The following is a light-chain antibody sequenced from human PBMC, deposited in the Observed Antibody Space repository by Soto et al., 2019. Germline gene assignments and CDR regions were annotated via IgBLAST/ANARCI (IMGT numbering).Light chain of an antibody. J-gene: IGKJ1*01. CDR2: KAS. V-gene: IGKV1-5*03. CDR3: QQYNSYPWT. CDR1: QSISSW. Sequence: DIQMAQSPSTLSASVGGRVTIPCRASQSISSWLAWYQQKPGKAPKLLIYKASSLESGVPSRFSGSGSGTEFTLTISSLQPDDFATYYCQQYNSYPWTFGQGTKVDIK.